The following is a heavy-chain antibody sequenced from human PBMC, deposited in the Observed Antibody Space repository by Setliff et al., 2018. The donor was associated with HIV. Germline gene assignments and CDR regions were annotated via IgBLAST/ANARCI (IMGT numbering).Heavy chain of an antibody. CDR1: GFSLTPRGAS. J-gene: IGHJ4*02. CDR3: AHGRTAIAPPDFYY. CDR2: IYWNGDE. D-gene: IGHD2-21*02. V-gene: IGHV2-5*01. Sequence: SGPTLVNPTQTLTMTCTFSGFSLTPRGASVGWIRQPPGRALEWRALIYWNGDELYSASLQGRLRIAKETSRNQVVLTLTNMCPDDTATYFCAHGRTAIAPPDFYYWGPGSLVTVSS.